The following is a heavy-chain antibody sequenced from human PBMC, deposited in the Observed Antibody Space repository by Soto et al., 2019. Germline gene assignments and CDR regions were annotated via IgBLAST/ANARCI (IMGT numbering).Heavy chain of an antibody. V-gene: IGHV3-30*18. J-gene: IGHJ4*02. CDR1: GFTFSSYG. D-gene: IGHD6-19*01. CDR3: AKDQGEWLVTELAY. Sequence: GGSLRLSCADSGFTFSSYGMHWVRQAPGKGLEWVAVISHDGSNKYYGDSVKGRFTISRDNSKNTLYLQMNSLRAEDTAVYYCAKDQGEWLVTELAYWGQGT. CDR2: ISHDGSNK.